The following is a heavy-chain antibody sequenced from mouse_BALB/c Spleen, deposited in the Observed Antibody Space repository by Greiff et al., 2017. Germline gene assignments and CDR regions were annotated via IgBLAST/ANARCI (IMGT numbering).Heavy chain of an antibody. J-gene: IGHJ1*01. CDR2: IDPNSGGT. V-gene: IGHV1S36*01. D-gene: IGHD1-1*01. Sequence: VQLQQSGAELVKPGASVKLSCKASGYTFTSYWMHWVKQRPGRGLEWIGRIDPNSGGTKYNETFKSKATLTVDKPSSTDYMQLSSLTSEDSSVYYSTRDGDYGWYFDVWGAGTTVTVSS. CDR1: GYTFTSYW. CDR3: TRDGDYGWYFDV.